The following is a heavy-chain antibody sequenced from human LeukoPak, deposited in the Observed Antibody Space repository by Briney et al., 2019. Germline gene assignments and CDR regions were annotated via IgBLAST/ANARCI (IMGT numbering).Heavy chain of an antibody. Sequence: PGGSLRLSCAAPGFTFSIYTMNWVRQAPGKGLEWVSSISSSSNYIYYADPVKGRFTISRDNAKNSPYLQMNSLRAEDTAVYYCARDYDGSGYFGYWGQGTLVTVSS. CDR1: GFTFSIYT. CDR3: ARDYDGSGYFGY. V-gene: IGHV3-21*01. CDR2: ISSSSNYI. J-gene: IGHJ4*02. D-gene: IGHD3-22*01.